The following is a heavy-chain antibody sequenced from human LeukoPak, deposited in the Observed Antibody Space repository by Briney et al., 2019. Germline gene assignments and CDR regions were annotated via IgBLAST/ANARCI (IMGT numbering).Heavy chain of an antibody. Sequence: GSLRLSCAASGFTFNNYAMSWVRPAPGRGLEWVAFISYDGSNKYYADSVKGRFTISRDNSKNTLYLQMNSLRAEDTAVYYCAKDPRRYSRTGGYFDYWGQGTLVTVSS. J-gene: IGHJ4*02. CDR2: ISYDGSNK. CDR3: AKDPRRYSRTGGYFDY. CDR1: GFTFNNYA. V-gene: IGHV3-30*18. D-gene: IGHD6-13*01.